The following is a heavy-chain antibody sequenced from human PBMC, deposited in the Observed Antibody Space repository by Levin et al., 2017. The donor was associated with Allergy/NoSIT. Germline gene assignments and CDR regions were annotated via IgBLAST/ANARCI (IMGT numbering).Heavy chain of an antibody. CDR3: VRDPDWLDP. V-gene: IGHV3-48*02. CDR2: ISRTSNV. J-gene: IGHJ5*02. CDR1: GFTFSTYS. Sequence: ETLSLTCAASGFTFSTYSMNWVRQAPGKGLEWVSYISRTSNVYYADSVKGRFTISRDNAKNSLYLQMNSLRDEDTAVYYCVRDPDWLDPWGQGTLVTVSS.